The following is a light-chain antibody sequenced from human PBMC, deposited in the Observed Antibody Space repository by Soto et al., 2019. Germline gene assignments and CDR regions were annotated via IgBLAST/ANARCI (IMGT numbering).Light chain of an antibody. CDR1: SNDVGAYDY. J-gene: IGLJ2*01. Sequence: SVLTQPASVSGSPGQSITISCTGTSNDVGAYDYVSWYQQHPGKAPKLIIYEVTYRPSGVSNRFSGSQSGNTASLTISGLQAEDEADYYCSSYRGSSTLTFGGGTK. CDR3: SSYRGSSTLT. CDR2: EVT. V-gene: IGLV2-14*01.